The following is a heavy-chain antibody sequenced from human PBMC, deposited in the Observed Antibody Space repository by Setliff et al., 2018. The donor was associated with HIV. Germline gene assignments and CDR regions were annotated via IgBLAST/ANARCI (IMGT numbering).Heavy chain of an antibody. D-gene: IGHD3-22*01. CDR2: IFDSQNT. CDR1: NDSITYYY. Sequence: SETLSLTCSVSNDSITYYYWNWIREPPGKGLEWIGNIFDSQNTNYNPSLKSRVTMSVDTSKNQFSLKLSSVTAADTAVYYCARQITSVTTEKLVVNDAFDIWGQGIMVTVSS. CDR3: ARQITSVTTEKLVVNDAFDI. V-gene: IGHV4-59*08. J-gene: IGHJ3*02.